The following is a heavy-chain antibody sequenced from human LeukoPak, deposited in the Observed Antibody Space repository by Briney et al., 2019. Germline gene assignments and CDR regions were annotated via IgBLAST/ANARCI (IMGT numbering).Heavy chain of an antibody. CDR1: GGSISSYY. CDR3: ARDSNLEYSSSRGLGR. V-gene: IGHV4-4*07. Sequence: SETLSLTCTVSGGSISSYYWSWIRQPAGKGLEWIGRIYASGSTYYNPSLKSRVTMSVDTSKNQFSLRLTTVTAADTAEYYCARDSNLEYSSSRGLGRWGQGTLVTVSS. D-gene: IGHD6-6*01. CDR2: IYASGST. J-gene: IGHJ4*02.